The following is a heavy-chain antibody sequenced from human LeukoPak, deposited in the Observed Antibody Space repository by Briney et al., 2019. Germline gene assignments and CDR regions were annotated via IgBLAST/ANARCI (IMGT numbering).Heavy chain of an antibody. J-gene: IGHJ4*02. CDR3: GRAYGSGSYYN. V-gene: IGHV3-30*04. CDR1: GFTFSSYA. D-gene: IGHD3-10*01. Sequence: GGSLRLSCAASGFTFSSYAMHWVRQAPGKGLEWVAVISYDGSNKYYADSVKGRFTISRDNSKNTLYLQMNSLRAEDTAVYYCGRAYGSGSYYNWGQGTQVTVSS. CDR2: ISYDGSNK.